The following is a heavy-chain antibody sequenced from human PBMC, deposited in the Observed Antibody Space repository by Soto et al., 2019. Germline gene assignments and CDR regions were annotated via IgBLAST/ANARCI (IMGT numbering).Heavy chain of an antibody. CDR2: ISSSGSSI. CDR1: GFTFSDYY. V-gene: IGHV3-11*01. J-gene: IGHJ4*02. Sequence: GGSLRLSCAASGFTFSDYYMSWIRQAPGKGLEWVSYISSSGSSIDYADSVKGRFTISRDNAKNSLYLQINSLRAEDTAVYYCASTEYQRLGTDYWGQGTLVTVSS. CDR3: ASTEYQRLGTDY. D-gene: IGHD2-2*01.